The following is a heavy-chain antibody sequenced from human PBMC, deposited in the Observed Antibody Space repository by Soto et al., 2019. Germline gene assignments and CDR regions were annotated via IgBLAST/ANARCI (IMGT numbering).Heavy chain of an antibody. CDR3: PSRSPPFYY. V-gene: IGHV1-18*01. J-gene: IGHJ4*02. Sequence: GPEVKKPGASVKVSCKTSGYTFTSFGISWVRQAPGQGLEWMGWITTDKGKTNYAQKFQGRVTMTTDTSTSTAYMELRSLRSDDTPVYYCPSRSPPFYYSLQGTLLTVSS. CDR2: ITTDKGKT. CDR1: GYTFTSFG.